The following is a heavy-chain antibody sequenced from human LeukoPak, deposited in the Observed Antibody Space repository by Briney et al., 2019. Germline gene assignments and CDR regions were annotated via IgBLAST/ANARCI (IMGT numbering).Heavy chain of an antibody. J-gene: IGHJ4*02. V-gene: IGHV3-23*01. CDR2: ISGSGGST. D-gene: IGHD6-19*01. Sequence: GGSLRLSCAASGFTISCYAMSWVRQAPGKGPEWVSAISGSGGSTYYADSVKGRFTISRDNSKNTLYLQMNSLRAEDTAVYYCAKVSRIVVAPYHFDYWGQGTLVTVSS. CDR1: GFTISCYA. CDR3: AKVSRIVVAPYHFDY.